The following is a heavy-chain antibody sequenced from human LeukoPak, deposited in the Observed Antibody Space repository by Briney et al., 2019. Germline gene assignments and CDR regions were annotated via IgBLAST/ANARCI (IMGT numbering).Heavy chain of an antibody. J-gene: IGHJ3*02. CDR1: GGSISSYY. CDR2: IYTSGST. Sequence: SETLSLTCTVSGGSISSYYWSWIRQPAGKGLEWIGRIYTSGSTNYNPSLKSRVTMSVDTSKNQFSLKLSSVTAADTAVYYCAADYYDSSGYYYVGAFDIWGQGTMVTVSS. V-gene: IGHV4-4*07. CDR3: AADYYDSSGYYYVGAFDI. D-gene: IGHD3-22*01.